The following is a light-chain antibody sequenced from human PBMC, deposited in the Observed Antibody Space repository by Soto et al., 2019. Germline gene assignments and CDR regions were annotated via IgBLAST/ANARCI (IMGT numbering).Light chain of an antibody. J-gene: IGKJ5*01. CDR2: AAS. V-gene: IGKV1-9*01. CDR1: QVISSY. Sequence: DIQLTHSQSFLSASLGERFTIXCRARQVISSYLAWYQQKPGKAPKLLIYAASTLQSGVPSRFSGSRSGTEFTLTISSLQPEDFATYYCQQLNSYPITFGQGTRLEIK. CDR3: QQLNSYPIT.